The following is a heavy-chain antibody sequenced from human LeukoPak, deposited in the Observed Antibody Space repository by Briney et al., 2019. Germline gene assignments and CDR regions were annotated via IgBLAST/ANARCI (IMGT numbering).Heavy chain of an antibody. D-gene: IGHD2-15*01. CDR3: ASGMSDGSGPDYYYYGMDV. CDR1: GGSISSGGYS. V-gene: IGHV4-30-2*01. Sequence: PSETLSLTCAVSGGSISSGGYSWSWIRQPPGKGLEWIGYIYHSGSTYYNPSLKSRVTISVDRSKNQFSLKLSSVTAADTAVYYCASGMSDGSGPDYYYYGMDVWGQGTTVTVSS. J-gene: IGHJ6*02. CDR2: IYHSGST.